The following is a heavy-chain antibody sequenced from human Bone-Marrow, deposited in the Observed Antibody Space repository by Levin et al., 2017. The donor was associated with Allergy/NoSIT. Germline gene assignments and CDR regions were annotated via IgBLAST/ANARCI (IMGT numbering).Heavy chain of an antibody. Sequence: SCTVSRGSISSRGSYWSWVRQHPGRGLEWIGYISYNGSTYYNPSLRSRLTISVDTSKNQFSLNLSSVTVADTAVYYCARDYLRFGSGTWGEGFDPWGQGTLVTVSS. V-gene: IGHV4-31*03. D-gene: IGHD3-10*01. CDR2: ISYNGST. CDR3: ARDYLRFGSGTWGEGFDP. CDR1: RGSISSRGSY. J-gene: IGHJ5*02.